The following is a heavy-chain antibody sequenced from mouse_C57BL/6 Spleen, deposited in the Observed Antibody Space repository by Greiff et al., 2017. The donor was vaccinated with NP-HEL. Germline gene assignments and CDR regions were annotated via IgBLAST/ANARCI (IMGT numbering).Heavy chain of an antibody. CDR2: IYPGDGDT. J-gene: IGHJ4*01. CDR3: ARRANWDPYYAMDY. V-gene: IGHV1-82*01. CDR1: GYAFSSSW. Sequence: QVQLKQSGPELVKPGASVKISCKASGYAFSSSWMNWVKQRPGKGLEWIGRIYPGDGDTNYNGKFKGKATLTADKSSSTAYMQLSSLTSEDSAVYFCARRANWDPYYAMDYWGQGTSVTVSS. D-gene: IGHD4-1*01.